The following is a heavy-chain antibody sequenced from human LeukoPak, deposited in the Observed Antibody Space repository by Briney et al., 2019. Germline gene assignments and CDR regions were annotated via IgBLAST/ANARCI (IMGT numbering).Heavy chain of an antibody. CDR2: INPNGDRT. J-gene: IGHJ3*01. D-gene: IGHD4-23*01. CDR1: ENTFPNYY. Sequence: ASVKVSCKASENTFPNYYMHWVRQAPGQGLEWLGIINPNGDRTNYAQTFQGRVTMTRDTSTTTVYMELSSLRSEDTAVYYCARDMSTRVTPISYAFDVWGQGTMVTVSS. V-gene: IGHV1-46*01. CDR3: ARDMSTRVTPISYAFDV.